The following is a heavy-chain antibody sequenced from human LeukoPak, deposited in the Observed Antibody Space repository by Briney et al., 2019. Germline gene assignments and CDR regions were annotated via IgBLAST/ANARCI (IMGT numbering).Heavy chain of an antibody. CDR3: ARGLVATALSDY. Sequence: SETLSLTCTVSGGSISSSSYYWSWIRQPPGKGLEWIGYIYYSGSTNYNPSLKSRVTISVDTSKNQFSLKLSSVTAADTAVYYCARGLVATALSDYWGQGTLVTVSS. CDR1: GGSISSSSYY. J-gene: IGHJ4*02. D-gene: IGHD5-18*01. V-gene: IGHV4-61*05. CDR2: IYYSGST.